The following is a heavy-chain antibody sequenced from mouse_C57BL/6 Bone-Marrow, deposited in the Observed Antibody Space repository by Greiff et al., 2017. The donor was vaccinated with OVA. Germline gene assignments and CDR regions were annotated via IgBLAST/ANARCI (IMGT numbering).Heavy chain of an antibody. CDR3: TTDLGILFAY. D-gene: IGHD2-14*01. CDR1: GFNIKDDY. V-gene: IGHV14-4*01. Sequence: EVQLQQSGAELVRPGASVKLSCTASGFNIKDDYMHWVKQRPEQGLEWIGWIDPENGDTEYASKFQGKATITADTSSNTAYLQLSSLTSEDTAVYYCTTDLGILFAYWGQGTLVTVSA. J-gene: IGHJ3*01. CDR2: IDPENGDT.